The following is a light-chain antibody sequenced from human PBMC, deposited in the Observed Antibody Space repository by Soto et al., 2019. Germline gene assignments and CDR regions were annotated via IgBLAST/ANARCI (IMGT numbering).Light chain of an antibody. J-gene: IGKJ1*01. CDR1: RSVSSNY. V-gene: IGKV3-20*01. Sequence: EIVLTQSPGTLSLSPGERATLSCRASRSVSSNYLAWYQRKPGQAPRLLIYGASSRATDIPNRFSGSGSGTDFTLTITRLEPEDFAVYFCKQYGGSPPTFGQGTKVEIK. CDR2: GAS. CDR3: KQYGGSPPT.